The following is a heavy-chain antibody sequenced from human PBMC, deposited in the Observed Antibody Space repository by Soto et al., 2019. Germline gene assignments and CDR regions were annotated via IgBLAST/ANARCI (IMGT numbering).Heavy chain of an antibody. D-gene: IGHD3-22*01. J-gene: IGHJ4*02. CDR1: GFTFSSYA. CDR3: AKDYQTPQHYYYDSSAYYYVNGVY. CDR2: ISGSGGST. Sequence: GGSLRLSCAASGFTFSSYAMSWVRQAPGKGLEWVSAISGSGGSTYYADSVKGRFTISRDNSKNTLYLQMNSLRAEDTAVYYCAKDYQTPQHYYYDSSAYYYVNGVYWGQGTLVTVSS. V-gene: IGHV3-23*01.